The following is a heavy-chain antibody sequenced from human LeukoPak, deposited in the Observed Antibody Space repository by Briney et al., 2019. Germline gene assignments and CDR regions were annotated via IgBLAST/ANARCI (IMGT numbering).Heavy chain of an antibody. CDR2: TSSDLNVK. V-gene: IGHV3-30-3*01. CDR1: GFTFRNYV. CDR3: AREGYYGSGSPPSLYFDY. Sequence: PGGSLRLSCAASGFTFRNYVIHWVRQAPGKGLEWVAVTSSDLNVKLYADSVKGRFTISRDNSRSTLYLQMNSLRPEDTAIYYCAREGYYGSGSPPSLYFDYWDQGATVTVSS. D-gene: IGHD3-10*01. J-gene: IGHJ4*03.